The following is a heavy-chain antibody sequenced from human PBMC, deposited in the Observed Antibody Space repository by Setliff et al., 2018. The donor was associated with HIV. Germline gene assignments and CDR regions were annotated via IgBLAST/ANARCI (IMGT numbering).Heavy chain of an antibody. D-gene: IGHD3-16*02. V-gene: IGHV4-31*03. CDR3: ARGYPVSYYYYMDV. CDR1: GGSITTSTFY. J-gene: IGHJ6*03. CDR2: IYYSGST. Sequence: LSLTCTVSGGSITTSTFYWGWIRQQPGKGLEWIGYIYYSGSTYYNPSLKSRVTISVGTSKNQFSLKLSSVTAADTAVYYCARGYPVSYYYYMDVWGKGTTVTVSS.